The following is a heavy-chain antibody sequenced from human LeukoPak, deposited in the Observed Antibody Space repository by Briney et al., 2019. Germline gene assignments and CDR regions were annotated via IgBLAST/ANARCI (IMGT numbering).Heavy chain of an antibody. V-gene: IGHV3-74*03. CDR3: ASLNSSSWYPFDY. J-gene: IGHJ4*02. Sequence: PGGSLRLSCAASGFTFNTYWMHWVRQAPGKGLVWVSRINGDGSSTTYADSVKGRFTISRDNSKNTLYLQMNSLRAEDTAVYYCASLNSSSWYPFDYWGQGTLVTVSS. CDR2: INGDGSST. CDR1: GFTFNTYW. D-gene: IGHD6-13*01.